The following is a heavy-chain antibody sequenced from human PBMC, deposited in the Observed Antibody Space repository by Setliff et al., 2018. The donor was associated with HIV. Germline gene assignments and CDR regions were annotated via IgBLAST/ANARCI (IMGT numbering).Heavy chain of an antibody. D-gene: IGHD2-15*01. CDR2: VDPEDGET. Sequence: ASVKVSCKASGYTFTDYYMHWVKQAPGKGPEWMGRVDPEDGETIYAEKFQGRVTITADTSTDTSHMHLRNLRSDDTAEYYCAIEGVYCSGGRCQSFDYWGQGTLVTVSS. J-gene: IGHJ4*02. CDR1: GYTFTDYY. CDR3: AIEGVYCSGGRCQSFDY. V-gene: IGHV1-69-2*01.